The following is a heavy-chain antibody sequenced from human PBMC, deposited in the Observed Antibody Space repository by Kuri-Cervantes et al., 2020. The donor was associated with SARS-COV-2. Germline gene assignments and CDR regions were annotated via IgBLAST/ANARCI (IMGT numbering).Heavy chain of an antibody. CDR3: ARSGQWLVRRGGSWFDP. CDR2: IYYSGST. V-gene: IGHV4-39*07. J-gene: IGHJ5*02. Sequence: SETLSLTCTVSGGSISSSSYYWGWIRQPPGKGLEWIGSIYYSGSTYYNPSLKSRVTISVDKSKNQFSLKLSSVTAADTAVYYCARSGQWLVRRGGSWFDPWGQGTLVTVSS. CDR1: GGSISSSSYY. D-gene: IGHD6-19*01.